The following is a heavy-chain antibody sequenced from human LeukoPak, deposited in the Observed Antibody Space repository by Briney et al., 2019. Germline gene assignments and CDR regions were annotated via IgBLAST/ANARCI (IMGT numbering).Heavy chain of an antibody. V-gene: IGHV3-23*01. CDR3: AKSPVDVYYYYGMDV. J-gene: IGHJ6*02. CDR1: GFTFSSYA. Sequence: AGGSLRLSCAASGFTFSSYAMSWVRQAPGKGLEWVSAISGSGGSTYYADSVKGRFTISRDNSKNTLHLQMNSLRAEDTAVYYCAKSPVDVYYYYGMDVWGQGTTVTVSS. CDR2: ISGSGGST.